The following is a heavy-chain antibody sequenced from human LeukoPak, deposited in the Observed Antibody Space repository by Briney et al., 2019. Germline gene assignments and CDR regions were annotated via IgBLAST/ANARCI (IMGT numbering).Heavy chain of an antibody. Sequence: GASVKVSCKASGYTFTTYYIHWVRRAPGQGLEWMGIINPSGGSTIYAQKFQDSLTMTRDTSASTVYMELSSLRSDDTAIYYCARDRGSNYNWFDPWGQGTLVTVSS. J-gene: IGHJ5*02. CDR2: INPSGGST. CDR1: GYTFTTYY. CDR3: ARDRGSNYNWFDP. D-gene: IGHD3-10*01. V-gene: IGHV1-46*01.